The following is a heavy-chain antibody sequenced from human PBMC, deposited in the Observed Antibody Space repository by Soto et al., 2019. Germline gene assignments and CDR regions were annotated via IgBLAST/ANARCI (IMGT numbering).Heavy chain of an antibody. CDR2: IWYDGSNK. D-gene: IGHD3-22*01. CDR3: ARGRHYYDSSGYYYGVD. J-gene: IGHJ4*02. CDR1: GFTFSSYG. Sequence: GGSLRLSCAASGFTFSSYGMHWVRQAPGKGLEWVAVIWYDGSNKYYADSVKGRFTISRDNSKNTLYLQMNSLRAEDTAVYYCARGRHYYDSSGYYYGVDWGQGTLVTVSS. V-gene: IGHV3-33*01.